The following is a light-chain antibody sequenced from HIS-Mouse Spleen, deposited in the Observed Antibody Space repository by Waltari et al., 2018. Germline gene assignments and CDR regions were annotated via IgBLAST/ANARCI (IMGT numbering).Light chain of an antibody. CDR2: AAS. CDR1: QSISSY. Sequence: DIQMTQSPSSLSASVGDRVTITCRASQSISSYLNWYQQKPGKAPKLLIYAASSLQSGVPSRFSGSGSGTDFTLTISSLQPDDFATYYCQQYNSYWTFGQGTKVEIK. J-gene: IGKJ1*01. V-gene: IGKV1-39*01. CDR3: QQYNSYWT.